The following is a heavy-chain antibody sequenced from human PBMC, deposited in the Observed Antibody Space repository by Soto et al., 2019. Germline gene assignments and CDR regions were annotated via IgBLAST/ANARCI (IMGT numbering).Heavy chain of an antibody. CDR3: ASRLRGVPTVDY. D-gene: IGHD3-10*01. Sequence: QVQLVQSGAEVKKPGSSVKVSCKASGGTFSSYTISWVRQAPGQGLEWMGRIIPILGIANYAQKFQGRVTITADNSTGTAYMELSSLRSEDTAVYYCASRLRGVPTVDYWGQGTLVTVSS. CDR2: IIPILGIA. V-gene: IGHV1-69*02. J-gene: IGHJ4*02. CDR1: GGTFSSYT.